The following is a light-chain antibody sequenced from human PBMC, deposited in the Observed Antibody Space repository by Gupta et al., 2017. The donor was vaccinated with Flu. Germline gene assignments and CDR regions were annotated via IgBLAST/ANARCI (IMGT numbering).Light chain of an antibody. CDR1: SSDVGAYNY. J-gene: IGLJ2*01. Sequence: QSALTQPASVSGSPGQSITISCTGTSSDVGAYNYVSWFRQHPGKAPKLLIYEVSNRPSGISSRFSGSKSGNTASLTISGLQADDEADYYCSSYASSNPLVVFGGGTELTVL. V-gene: IGLV2-14*01. CDR2: EVS. CDR3: SSYASSNPLVV.